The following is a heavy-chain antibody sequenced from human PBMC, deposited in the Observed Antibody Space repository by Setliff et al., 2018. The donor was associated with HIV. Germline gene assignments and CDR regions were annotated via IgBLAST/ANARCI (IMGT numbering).Heavy chain of an antibody. D-gene: IGHD2-21*02. CDR2: IYTSGST. CDR3: ATLDPSGGNFLAY. J-gene: IGHJ4*02. V-gene: IGHV4-61*02. CDR1: GGSISSGSYY. Sequence: PSETLSLTCTVSGGSISSGSYYWSWIRQPAGKGLEWIGRIYTSGSTNYNPPLKSRVTISLDTSKMQFSLRLTSVTAADTAVYYCATLDPSGGNFLAYWGQGTLVTVSS.